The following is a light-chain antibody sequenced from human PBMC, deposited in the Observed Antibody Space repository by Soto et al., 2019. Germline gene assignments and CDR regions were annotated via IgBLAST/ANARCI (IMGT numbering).Light chain of an antibody. V-gene: IGKV1-33*01. CDR1: QDISNY. CDR2: DAS. J-gene: IGKJ2*01. CDR3: QQYDNLPPGTYT. Sequence: DIQMTQSPSSLSASVGDRVTITCQASQDISNYLNWYQQKPGKAPKLLIYDASNLERGVPSRFSGSGSGTDFTFTISSLQPEDIATYYCQQYDNLPPGTYTFGQGTKLEIK.